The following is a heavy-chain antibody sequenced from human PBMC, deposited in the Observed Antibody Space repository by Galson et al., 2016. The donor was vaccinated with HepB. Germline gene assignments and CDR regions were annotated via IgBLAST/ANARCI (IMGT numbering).Heavy chain of an antibody. D-gene: IGHD3-16*01. CDR3: ARDGWTLGDNYGMDV. Sequence: SLRLSCAASGFTFSSYGMHWVRQAPGKGLEWVAGIWYDGSHEYYADSVKGRFTISRNNSKNTLHLQMNSLRVEDTAVYYCARDGWTLGDNYGMDVWGQGTTVTVSS. J-gene: IGHJ6*02. CDR2: IWYDGSHE. CDR1: GFTFSSYG. V-gene: IGHV3-33*01.